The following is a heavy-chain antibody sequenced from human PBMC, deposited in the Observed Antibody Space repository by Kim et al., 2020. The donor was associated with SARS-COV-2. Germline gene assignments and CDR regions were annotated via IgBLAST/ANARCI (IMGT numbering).Heavy chain of an antibody. J-gene: IGHJ4*02. CDR2: INTNTGNP. Sequence: ASVKVSCKASGYTFTSYAMNWVRQAPGQGLEWMGWINTNTGNPTYAQGFTGRFVFSLDTSVSTAYLQISSLKAEDTAVYYCARDPVGFVAVAGNYFDYWGQGTLVTVSS. V-gene: IGHV7-4-1*02. CDR1: GYTFTSYA. D-gene: IGHD6-19*01. CDR3: ARDPVGFVAVAGNYFDY.